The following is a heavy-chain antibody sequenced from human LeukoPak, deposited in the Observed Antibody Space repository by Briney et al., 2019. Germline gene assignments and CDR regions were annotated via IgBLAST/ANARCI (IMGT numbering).Heavy chain of an antibody. V-gene: IGHV1-46*01. J-gene: IGHJ4*02. Sequence: ASVKVSCKASGYTFTNYYMHWVRRAPGQGLEWMGIINPSGGSTSYAQKFQGRLTMTRDTSTSTVYMELSSLRSQDTAVYYCARRSLRYSFDYWGQGTLVTVSS. CDR3: ARRSLRYSFDY. D-gene: IGHD3-9*01. CDR2: INPSGGST. CDR1: GYTFTNYY.